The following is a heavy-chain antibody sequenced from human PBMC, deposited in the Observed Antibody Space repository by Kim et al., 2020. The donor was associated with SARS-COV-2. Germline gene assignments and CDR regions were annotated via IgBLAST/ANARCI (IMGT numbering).Heavy chain of an antibody. V-gene: IGHV3-7*01. D-gene: IGHD6-6*01. CDR3: SRDWSVTGRPRAFGP. CDR1: GFTFSSYY. Sequence: GGSLRLSCAASGFTFSSYYLNWVRQIPGKRLEWVANINQDGSEKYYVDSVKGRFTIFRDDGKNSLYLQMNSLRVEDTAVYYCSRDWSVTGRPRAFGPWGRGTLVTVSS. CDR2: INQDGSEK. J-gene: IGHJ5*02.